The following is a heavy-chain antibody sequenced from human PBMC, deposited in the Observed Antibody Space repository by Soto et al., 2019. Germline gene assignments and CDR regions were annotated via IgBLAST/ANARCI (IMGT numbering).Heavy chain of an antibody. CDR2: IRGRVYGETT. CDR3: TRDLTMMVVVTIDAFDI. Sequence: GESLKISCTGSGFSFGDYTMSWFRQLPGKGLEWVGFIRGRVYGETTEYAASVKGRFTISRDDSKSIAYLQMNSLKTEDTAVYYCTRDLTMMVVVTIDAFDIWGQGTMVTVSS. J-gene: IGHJ3*02. CDR1: GFSFGDYT. D-gene: IGHD3-22*01. V-gene: IGHV3-49*03.